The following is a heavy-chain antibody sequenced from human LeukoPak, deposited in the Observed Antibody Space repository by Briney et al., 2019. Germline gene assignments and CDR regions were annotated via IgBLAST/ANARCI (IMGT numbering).Heavy chain of an antibody. Sequence: SETLSLTCTVSGGSISSSSFYWGWIRQPPGKGLEWIGSIYYSGSTYYNPSLKSRVTLSVDTSKNQFSLKLSSVTAADTAVYYCMRYDIRDGYNDYWGQGTLVTVSS. CDR3: MRYDIRDGYNDY. CDR2: IYYSGST. CDR1: GGSISSSSFY. J-gene: IGHJ4*02. D-gene: IGHD5-24*01. V-gene: IGHV4-39*01.